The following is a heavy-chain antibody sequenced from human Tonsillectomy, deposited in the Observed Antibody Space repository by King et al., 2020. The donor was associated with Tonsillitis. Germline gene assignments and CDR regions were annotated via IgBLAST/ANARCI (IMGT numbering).Heavy chain of an antibody. V-gene: IGHV3-7*01. D-gene: IGHD6-25*01. CDR2: IKQDGSEK. Sequence: VQLVESGGGLVQPGGSLRLSCAASGFTFSRYWMSWVRQAPGKGLEWVANIKQDGSEKYYVDSVKGRFTISRDNAKNSLYLQMNSLRAEDTAVYYCARDRVAAKGGMDVWGQGTTVTVSS. CDR1: GFTFSRYW. J-gene: IGHJ6*02. CDR3: ARDRVAAKGGMDV.